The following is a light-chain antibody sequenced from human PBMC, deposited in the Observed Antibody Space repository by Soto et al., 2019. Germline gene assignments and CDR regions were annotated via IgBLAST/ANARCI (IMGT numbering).Light chain of an antibody. Sequence: DIQLTQSPSSLSASIGDRVTIACRASQNIGNYLNWFQQRPGKAPKLLVYAASTLQSGVPSRFTGSGSGTDFSLTISSLQPEDFATYFCQQSHTSPRTFGPGTRMQI. CDR1: QNIGNY. CDR3: QQSHTSPRT. J-gene: IGKJ1*01. CDR2: AAS. V-gene: IGKV1-39*01.